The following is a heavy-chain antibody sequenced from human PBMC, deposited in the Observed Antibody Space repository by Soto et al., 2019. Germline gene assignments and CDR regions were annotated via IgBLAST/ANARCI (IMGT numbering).Heavy chain of an antibody. CDR1: GFTFTNYA. V-gene: IGHV1-18*01. Sequence: ASVKVSCKTSGFTFTNYAINWVRQAPGQGLQWMGWISAYSGDTKYAQRFQDRLTVTTDPSTTTAYMELRSLRSDDTAVYYCARDGRAFSIFGETMDVWGQETTVTVSS. CDR2: ISAYSGDT. D-gene: IGHD3-3*01. J-gene: IGHJ6*02. CDR3: ARDGRAFSIFGETMDV.